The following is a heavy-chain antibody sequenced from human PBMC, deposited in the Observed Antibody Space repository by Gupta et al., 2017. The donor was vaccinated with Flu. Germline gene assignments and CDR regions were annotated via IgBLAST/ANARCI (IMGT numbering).Heavy chain of an antibody. J-gene: IGHJ5*02. D-gene: IGHD5-18*01. Sequence: VESGGGLVQPGGSLRLSCTASGFIFSRHSMNSVRQPPGQGLEWVAYISDSGRTIYYVDSVKGRFTISRDNDKNSGYLQTNSLKAEDTAVYDCARDPDTPMVGLFDLWGQETLVTVSS. CDR1: GFIFSRHS. CDR2: ISDSGRTI. CDR3: ARDPDTPMVGLFDL. V-gene: IGHV3-48*01.